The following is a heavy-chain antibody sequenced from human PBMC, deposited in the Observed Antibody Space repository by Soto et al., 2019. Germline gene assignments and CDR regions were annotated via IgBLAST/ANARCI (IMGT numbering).Heavy chain of an antibody. CDR2: IYYSGST. CDR1: GGSISSYY. V-gene: IGHV4-59*01. CDR3: ARDVKEGADY. J-gene: IGHJ4*02. Sequence: SETLSLTCTVSGGSISSYYWSWIRQPPGKGLEWIGYIYYSGSTNYNPSLKSRVTISVDTSKNQFSLKLSSVTAADTAVYYCARDVKEGADYWGQGTLVTVSS.